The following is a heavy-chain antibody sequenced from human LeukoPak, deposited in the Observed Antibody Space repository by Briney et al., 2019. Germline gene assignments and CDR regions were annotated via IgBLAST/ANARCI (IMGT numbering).Heavy chain of an antibody. V-gene: IGHV4-34*01. CDR2: INHSGST. CDR3: ASESGYDYGGLIFDY. CDR1: GGSFSGYY. J-gene: IGHJ4*02. D-gene: IGHD5-12*01. Sequence: PSETLSLTCAVYGGSFSGYYWSWIRQPPGKGLEWIGEINHSGSTNYNPSLKSRVTISVDTSKNQFSLKLSSVTAADTAVYYCASESGYDYGGLIFDYWGQGTLVTVSS.